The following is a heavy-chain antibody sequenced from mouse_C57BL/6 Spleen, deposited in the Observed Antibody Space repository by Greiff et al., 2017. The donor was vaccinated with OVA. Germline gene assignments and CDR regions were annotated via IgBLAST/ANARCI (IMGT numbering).Heavy chain of an antibody. D-gene: IGHD2-4*01. V-gene: IGHV5-9-1*02. J-gene: IGHJ3*01. CDR3: TRDRGDYYDYGRFAY. CDR2: ISSGGDYI. CDR1: GFTFSSYA. Sequence: EVMLVESGEGLVKPGGSLKLSCAASGFTFSSYAMSWVRQTPEKRLEWVAYISSGGDYIYYADTVKGRFTISRDNARNTLYLQMSSLKSEDTAMYYCTRDRGDYYDYGRFAYWGQGTLVTVSA.